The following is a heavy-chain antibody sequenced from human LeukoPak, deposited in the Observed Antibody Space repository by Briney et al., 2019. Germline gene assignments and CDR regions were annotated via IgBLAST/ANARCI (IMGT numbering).Heavy chain of an antibody. CDR3: ARHIWKGSCRSTSCSSLDY. CDR2: IRNDGNNK. J-gene: IGHJ4*02. Sequence: GRSLRLSCAASGFTFSNYGMEWVRQAPGKGLEWVALIRNDGNNKHYADSVKGRFSISRDNSKNTLYLQMNSLRAEDTAVYYCARHIWKGSCRSTSCSSLDYWGQGTLVTVSS. V-gene: IGHV3-33*01. CDR1: GFTFSNYG. D-gene: IGHD2-2*01.